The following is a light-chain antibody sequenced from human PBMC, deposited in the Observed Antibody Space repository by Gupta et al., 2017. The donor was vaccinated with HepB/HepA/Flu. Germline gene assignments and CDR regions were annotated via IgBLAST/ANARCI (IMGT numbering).Light chain of an antibody. CDR1: SSNIGAGHG. Sequence: QSVLTQPPSVSGAPGQSVTISCTGSSSNIGAGHGVHWYQQLPGRAPKLVIHDNNNRPSGVPDRFSGSKSGTSASLAITGLQAEDESDYYCQSFDNNLGAWVFGGGTKLTVL. V-gene: IGLV1-40*01. CDR3: QSFDNNLGAWV. CDR2: DNN. J-gene: IGLJ3*02.